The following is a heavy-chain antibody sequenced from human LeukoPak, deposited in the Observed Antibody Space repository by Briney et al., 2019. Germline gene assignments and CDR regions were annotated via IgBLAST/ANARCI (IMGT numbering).Heavy chain of an antibody. CDR2: ISHSGSIT. J-gene: IGHJ4*02. CDR1: GFTFSDYY. CDR3: AKEGDFRSGDFAY. Sequence: KPGGSLRLSCAASGFTFSDYYMSWIRQAPGKGLEWVSYISHSGSITHYADPMKGRFTISRDNAKTSLYLQMNSLRAEDTAVYYCAKEGDFRSGDFAYWGQGTLVTVSS. V-gene: IGHV3-11*04. D-gene: IGHD3-3*01.